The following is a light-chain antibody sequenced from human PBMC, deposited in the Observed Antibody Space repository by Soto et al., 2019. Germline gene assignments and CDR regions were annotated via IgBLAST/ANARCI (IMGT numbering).Light chain of an antibody. CDR1: SSNIGAGSD. V-gene: IGLV1-40*01. CDR3: QSYDSSLSGFVV. Sequence: QSVLTQPPSVSGAPGQRVTISCTGSSSNIGAGSDVHWYQQLPGTAAKLLIYGNSNRPSWVPDRCSGSKSGTSASLAITGLQAEDEADYFCQSYDSSLSGFVVFGGGTKLTVL. J-gene: IGLJ2*01. CDR2: GNS.